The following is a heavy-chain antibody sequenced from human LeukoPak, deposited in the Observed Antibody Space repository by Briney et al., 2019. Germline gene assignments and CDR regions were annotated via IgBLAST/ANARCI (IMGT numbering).Heavy chain of an antibody. CDR2: IYYSGST. CDR3: ARHWPYSSSWFDY. Sequence: SETLSLTCTVSGGSISGSYWSWIRQPPGKGPEWIGYIYYSGSTDYNPSLKSRVAISVDTSKNYFSLKVTSVTAADTAVYYCARHWPYSSSWFDYWGQGTLVTVSS. CDR1: GGSISGSY. V-gene: IGHV4-59*08. J-gene: IGHJ4*02. D-gene: IGHD6-13*01.